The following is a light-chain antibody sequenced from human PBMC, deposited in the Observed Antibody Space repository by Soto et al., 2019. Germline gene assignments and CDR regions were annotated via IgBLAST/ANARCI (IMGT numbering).Light chain of an antibody. Sequence: QSVLTQPASVSGSPGGSITVSCAGTRSDVGGYNYVSWYQQHPGKVPQLMIYDVSNRPSGVSNRFSGSKSGNTASLTISGLQAEDEADYYCSSYTSSNTYVFGTGTKVTVL. J-gene: IGLJ1*01. CDR2: DVS. V-gene: IGLV2-14*01. CDR1: RSDVGGYNY. CDR3: SSYTSSNTYV.